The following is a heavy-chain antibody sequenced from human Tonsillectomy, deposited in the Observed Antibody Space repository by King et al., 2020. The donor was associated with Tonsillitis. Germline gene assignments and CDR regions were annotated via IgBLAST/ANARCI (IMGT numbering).Heavy chain of an antibody. CDR1: CGSISSYY. D-gene: IGHD5-12*01. J-gene: IGHJ4*02. CDR3: ARSTGHDYLLPFDY. CDR2: IYYSGST. V-gene: IGHV4-59*01. Sequence: VQLQESGPGLVKPSETLSLTCTVSCGSISSYYWNWIRQPPGKGLEWIGYIYYSGSTNYNPALKSRVTISVDTSKSQFSLRLSSVTAADTAVYYCARSTGHDYLLPFDYWGQGTLVTVSS.